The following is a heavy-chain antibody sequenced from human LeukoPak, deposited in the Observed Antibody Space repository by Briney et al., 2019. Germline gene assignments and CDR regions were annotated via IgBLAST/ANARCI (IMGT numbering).Heavy chain of an antibody. J-gene: IGHJ6*02. D-gene: IGHD3-3*01. V-gene: IGHV3-11*01. CDR2: ISSSGSTI. Sequence: GGSLRLSCAVSGVTVSTNYMGWVRQAPGKGLEWVSYISSSGSTIYYADSVKGRFTISRDNAKNSLYLQMNSLRAEDTAVYYCARDGGYDFWSGYPTYYYYYGMDVWGQGTTVTVSS. CDR1: GVTVSTNY. CDR3: ARDGGYDFWSGYPTYYYYYGMDV.